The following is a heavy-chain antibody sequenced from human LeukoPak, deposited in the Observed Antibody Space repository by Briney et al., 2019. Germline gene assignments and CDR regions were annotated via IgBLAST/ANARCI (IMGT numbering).Heavy chain of an antibody. CDR1: GFTFSSYS. D-gene: IGHD3-22*01. Sequence: GGSLRLSCAASGFTFSSYSMNWVRQAPGKGLEWVSYISSSSSTIYYADSVKGRFTISRDNAKNSLYLQMNSLRAEDTAVYYCAKGGLLADSSGYFYLFDYWGQGTLVTVSS. CDR2: ISSSSSTI. V-gene: IGHV3-48*01. J-gene: IGHJ4*02. CDR3: AKGGLLADSSGYFYLFDY.